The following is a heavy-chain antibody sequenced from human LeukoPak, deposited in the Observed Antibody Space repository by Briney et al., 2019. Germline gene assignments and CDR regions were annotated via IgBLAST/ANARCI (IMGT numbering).Heavy chain of an antibody. CDR3: ARFRSYGVDV. J-gene: IGHJ6*02. Sequence: PGGSLRLSCAASGFTVSSSYMSWVRQAPGKGLEWVSIIYAAGTTYYADSVKDRFTISRDNSKNMVYLQMNSLTAEDTAVYYCARFRSYGVDVWGQGTTVTVSS. CDR1: GFTVSSSY. CDR2: IYAAGTT. V-gene: IGHV3-53*01.